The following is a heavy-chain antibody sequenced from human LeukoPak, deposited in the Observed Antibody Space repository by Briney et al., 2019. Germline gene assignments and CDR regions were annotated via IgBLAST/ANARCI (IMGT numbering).Heavy chain of an antibody. D-gene: IGHD3-10*01. V-gene: IGHV1-69*06. CDR1: GGTFSSYA. CDR2: IIPIFGTA. Sequence: SVKVSCKASGGTFSSYAISWVRQAPGQGLEWMGGIIPIFGTANYAQKFQGRVTITADKSTSTAYMELRSLRSDDTAVYYCARVNYYGSGSSRWFDPWGQGTLVTVSS. CDR3: ARVNYYGSGSSRWFDP. J-gene: IGHJ5*02.